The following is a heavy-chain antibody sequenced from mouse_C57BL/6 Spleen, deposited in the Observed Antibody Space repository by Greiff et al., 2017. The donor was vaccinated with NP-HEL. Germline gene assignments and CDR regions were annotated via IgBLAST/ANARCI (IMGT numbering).Heavy chain of an antibody. D-gene: IGHD1-1*01. J-gene: IGHJ2*01. Sequence: EVQLQQSGPELVKPGASVKIPCKASGYTFTDYNMDWVKQSHGKSLEWIGDINPNNGGTIYNQKFKGKATLTVDKSSSTAYMELRSLTSEDTAVYYCARDLYYYGSSLYYFDYWGQGTTLTVSS. CDR2: INPNNGGT. CDR3: ARDLYYYGSSLYYFDY. V-gene: IGHV1-18*01. CDR1: GYTFTDYN.